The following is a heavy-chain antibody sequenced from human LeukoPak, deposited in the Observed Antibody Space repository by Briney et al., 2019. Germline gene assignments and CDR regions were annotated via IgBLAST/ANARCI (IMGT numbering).Heavy chain of an antibody. Sequence: EASVKVSCKASGYTFTSYHMHWVRQAPGQGLEWMGIVNPIGGGTTYAQRFQGRVTMTSDTSTSTVYMELRSLRSEDTAVFYCATELGYCYGGRCGWGQGTLVTVSS. J-gene: IGHJ4*02. D-gene: IGHD2-15*01. CDR2: VNPIGGGT. V-gene: IGHV1-46*01. CDR1: GYTFTSYH. CDR3: ATELGYCYGGRCG.